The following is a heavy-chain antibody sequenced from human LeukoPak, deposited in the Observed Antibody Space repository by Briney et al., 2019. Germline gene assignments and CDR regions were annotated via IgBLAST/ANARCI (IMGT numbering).Heavy chain of an antibody. J-gene: IGHJ4*02. V-gene: IGHV1-69*01. CDR3: ARSQRAGYNVYHFDY. CDR1: GGTFSSYG. Sequence: SVKVSCKASGGTFSSYGVSWVRQAPGQGLEWMGGIIPIFRTTTYAQKFRGRVMITADESMSTAYMEMSSLRSEDTAVYYCARSQRAGYNVYHFDYWGQGTLVTASS. D-gene: IGHD5-24*01. CDR2: IIPIFRTT.